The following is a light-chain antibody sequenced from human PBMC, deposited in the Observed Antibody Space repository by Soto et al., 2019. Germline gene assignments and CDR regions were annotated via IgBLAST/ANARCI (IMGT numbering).Light chain of an antibody. V-gene: IGKV3-15*01. Sequence: EIVMTQSPATLSVSPGERATLSCRASQSIGNTLAWYQQKPGQAPRLLIYGASTRATGIPGRFSGSGSGTEFTLTISSLQSEDFAVYYCQQYKNWPLTFGGGTKVDIK. CDR3: QQYKNWPLT. J-gene: IGKJ4*01. CDR1: QSIGNT. CDR2: GAS.